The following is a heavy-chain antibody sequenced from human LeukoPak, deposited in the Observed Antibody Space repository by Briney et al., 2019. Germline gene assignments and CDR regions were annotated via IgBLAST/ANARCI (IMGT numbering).Heavy chain of an antibody. V-gene: IGHV3-30-3*01. J-gene: IGHJ6*02. Sequence: GGSLRLSCAASGFTFSSYAMHWVRQAPGKGLEWVAVISYDGSNKYYADSVKGRFTISRDTSKNTLYLQMNSLRAEDTAVYYCARVQTEEKYYYYYYGMDVWGQGTTVTVSS. D-gene: IGHD4-11*01. CDR2: ISYDGSNK. CDR1: GFTFSSYA. CDR3: ARVQTEEKYYYYYYGMDV.